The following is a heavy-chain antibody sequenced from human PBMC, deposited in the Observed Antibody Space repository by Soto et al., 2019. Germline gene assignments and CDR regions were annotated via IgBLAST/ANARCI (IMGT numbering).Heavy chain of an antibody. V-gene: IGHV4-59*01. J-gene: IGHJ4*02. CDR3: ARVRGTAGKRYFDY. D-gene: IGHD6-13*01. Sequence: PSETLSLTCTVSGGSMIAYYWNWMRQPPGKGLQWIGYTYYSGSTTYNPSLKSRGTISVDSSKNQFSLKLDSVTPADTAVYYCARVRGTAGKRYFDYWGPGTLVGVSS. CDR1: GGSMIAYY. CDR2: TYYSGST.